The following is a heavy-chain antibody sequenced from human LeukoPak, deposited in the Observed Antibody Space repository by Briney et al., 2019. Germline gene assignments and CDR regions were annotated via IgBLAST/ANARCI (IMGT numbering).Heavy chain of an antibody. Sequence: GGSLRLSCAASGFTFSNYAMSWVRQAPGKGLEWVSAISGSGGSTYYADSVKGRFTISRDNSKNTLYLQMNSLRAEDTAVYYCAKGYYYDSSGYDDAFDIWGQGTMVTVSS. CDR2: ISGSGGST. V-gene: IGHV3-23*01. D-gene: IGHD3-22*01. J-gene: IGHJ3*02. CDR3: AKGYYYDSSGYDDAFDI. CDR1: GFTFSNYA.